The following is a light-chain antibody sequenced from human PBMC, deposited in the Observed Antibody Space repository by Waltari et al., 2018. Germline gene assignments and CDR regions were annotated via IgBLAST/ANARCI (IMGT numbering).Light chain of an antibody. CDR2: KAN. Sequence: QTVVTQGPSLAVSPGGTVTIGCALSSRALSTTSYAPWYQQTPGQAPRTLVYKANARSSGVPARFSRSLLGDTAALPIPGAQADDASDYYCALSMGSGIWVFGGGNRLTVL. CDR1: SRALSTTSY. V-gene: IGLV8-61*01. CDR3: ALSMGSGIWV. J-gene: IGLJ3*02.